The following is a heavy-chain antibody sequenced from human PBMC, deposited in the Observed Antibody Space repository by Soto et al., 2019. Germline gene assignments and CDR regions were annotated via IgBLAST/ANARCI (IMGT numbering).Heavy chain of an antibody. CDR1: GGSVNGYY. V-gene: IGHV4-34*01. CDR2: INHTGGT. CDR3: ATRITVFGLLIPPFDP. D-gene: IGHD3-3*01. Sequence: SETLSLTCAVYGGSVNGYYWCWIRQPPGKGLEWIGEINHTGGTHYNPSLKSRVTMSVDTSKNQFSLRLSSVTAADTAIYYCATRITVFGLLIPPFDPWGQGTQVTVSS. J-gene: IGHJ5*02.